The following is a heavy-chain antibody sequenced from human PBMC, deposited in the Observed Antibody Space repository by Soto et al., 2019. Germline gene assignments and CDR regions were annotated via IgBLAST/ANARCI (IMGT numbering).Heavy chain of an antibody. CDR2: ISYDGSNK. D-gene: IGHD3-10*01. J-gene: IGHJ6*02. V-gene: IGHV3-30*18. CDR1: GFTFSSYG. CDR3: AKDGRVEGSGSYYYYYYGMDV. Sequence: GGSLRLSCAASGFTFSSYGMHWVRQAPGKGLEWVAVISYDGSNKYYADSVKGRFTISRDNSKNTLYLQMNSLRAEDTAVYYCAKDGRVEGSGSYYYYYYGMDVWGQGTTVTVSS.